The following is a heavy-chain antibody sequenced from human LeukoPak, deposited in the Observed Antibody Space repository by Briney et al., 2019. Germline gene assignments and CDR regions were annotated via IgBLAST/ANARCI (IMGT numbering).Heavy chain of an antibody. CDR1: GFSYSDYY. CDR3: ARISGIYVFDY. D-gene: IGHD1-26*01. Sequence: RGSLRLSCAASGFSYSDYYTSWIRQAPGKGLEWISYISSSTYTNYADSVKGRFTISRDNAKNSMYLQMNSLRAEDTAVYYCARISGIYVFDYWGQGTLVTVSS. V-gene: IGHV3-11*03. CDR2: ISSSTYT. J-gene: IGHJ4*02.